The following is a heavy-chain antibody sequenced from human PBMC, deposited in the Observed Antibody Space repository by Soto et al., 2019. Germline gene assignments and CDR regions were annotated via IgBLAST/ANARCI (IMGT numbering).Heavy chain of an antibody. CDR1: GGSISSYY. D-gene: IGHD3-22*01. Sequence: SETLSLTCTVSGGSISSYYWSWIRQPPGKGLEWIGYIYYSGSTNYNPSLKSRVTISVDTSKNQFSLKLSSVTAADTAVYYCARQGGYYYDSSGYQKTFDYWGQGTLVTVSS. CDR3: ARQGGYYYDSSGYQKTFDY. CDR2: IYYSGST. V-gene: IGHV4-59*08. J-gene: IGHJ4*02.